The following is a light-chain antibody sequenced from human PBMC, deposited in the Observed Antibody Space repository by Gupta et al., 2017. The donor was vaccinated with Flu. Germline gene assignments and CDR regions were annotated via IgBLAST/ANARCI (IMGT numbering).Light chain of an antibody. CDR3: AAWDDSLNGHYV. V-gene: IGLV1-44*01. Sequence: QSVLAQPPSASATPGQRVTISCSGSSSNIGSNNVNWYQQVPGTAPNLLIYVNSQRPSGVPDRFSGSTSGTSASLAISGLQPEDEAAYYCAAWDDSLNGHYVFGTGTKVTAL. CDR1: SSNIGSNN. J-gene: IGLJ1*01. CDR2: VNS.